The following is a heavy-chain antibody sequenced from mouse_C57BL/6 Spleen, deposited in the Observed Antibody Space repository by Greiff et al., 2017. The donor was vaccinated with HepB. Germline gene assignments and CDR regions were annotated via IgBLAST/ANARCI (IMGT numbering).Heavy chain of an antibody. J-gene: IGHJ1*03. Sequence: QVQLKQPGAELVMPGASVKLSCKASGYTFTSYWMHWVKQRPGQGLEWIGEIDPSDSYTNYNQKFKGKSTLTVDKSSSTAYMQLSSLTSEDSAVYYCARGLPRGYFDVWGTGTTVTVSS. D-gene: IGHD5-5*01. V-gene: IGHV1-69*01. CDR1: GYTFTSYW. CDR3: ARGLPRGYFDV. CDR2: IDPSDSYT.